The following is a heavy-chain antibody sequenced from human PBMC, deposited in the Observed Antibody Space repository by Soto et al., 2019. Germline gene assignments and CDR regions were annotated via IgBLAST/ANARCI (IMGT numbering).Heavy chain of an antibody. CDR3: AQGRAEWADVDF. D-gene: IGHD1-26*01. CDR2: IYWDDDK. CDR1: GFSLNTDEVS. J-gene: IGHJ4*02. V-gene: IGHV2-5*02. Sequence: QITLRESGPTLVRPTQTLTLTCTFSGFSLNTDEVSVSWIRQPPGKAPEWLALIYWDDDKRYKPSLKNRVTITKDPSKNQVVLTMSNMSPVDTAMYYCAQGRAEWADVDFWGQGTPVTVSS.